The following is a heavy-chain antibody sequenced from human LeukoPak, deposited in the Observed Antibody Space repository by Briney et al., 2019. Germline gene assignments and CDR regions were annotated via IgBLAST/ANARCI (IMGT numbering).Heavy chain of an antibody. V-gene: IGHV3-23*01. Sequence: GGSLRLSCAASGFTFSSYAMSWVRQAPGKGLEWDSAVTASAGNTYYADSVKGRFTISRDNSKNTLYLQVNSLRAEDTAVYYCAKGDYYGSGSTFKNGMDVWGQGTTVTVSS. CDR1: GFTFSSYA. D-gene: IGHD3-10*01. CDR3: AKGDYYGSGSTFKNGMDV. CDR2: VTASAGNT. J-gene: IGHJ6*02.